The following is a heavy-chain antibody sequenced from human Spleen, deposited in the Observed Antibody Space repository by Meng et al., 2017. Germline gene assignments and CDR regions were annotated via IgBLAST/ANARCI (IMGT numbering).Heavy chain of an antibody. D-gene: IGHD6-13*01. CDR2: IDPKTGDT. CDR1: GYTFTGYY. V-gene: IGHV1-2*06. J-gene: IGHJ4*01. Sequence: QVQRGQSGGEVKKPGASVKVSCKASGYTFTGYYIHWVRRAPGQGLEWMGRIDPKTGDTHYALKFQGRVTMTGDTSISTAYMELSGLRSDDTAMYYCARDEDISAAGKLFGDYWGHGTLVTVSS. CDR3: ARDEDISAAGKLFGDY.